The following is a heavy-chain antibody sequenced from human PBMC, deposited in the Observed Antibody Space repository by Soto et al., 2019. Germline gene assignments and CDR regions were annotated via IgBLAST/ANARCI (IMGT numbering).Heavy chain of an antibody. Sequence: QVQLVQSGAEVKKPGASVKVSCKASGYTFTSYGISWVRQAPGQGLEWMGWISAYNGNTNYAQKLQGRVTMIPDTSTNTAYMELRNLRSDDTAVYYCARVIAAAADFDYWGQGTLVTVSS. V-gene: IGHV1-18*01. CDR1: GYTFTSYG. J-gene: IGHJ4*02. CDR2: ISAYNGNT. D-gene: IGHD6-13*01. CDR3: ARVIAAAADFDY.